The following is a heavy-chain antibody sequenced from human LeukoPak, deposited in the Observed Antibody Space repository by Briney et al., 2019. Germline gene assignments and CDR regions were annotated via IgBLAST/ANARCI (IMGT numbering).Heavy chain of an antibody. CDR2: ISAYNGNT. V-gene: IGHV1-18*04. CDR3: ARASSAGDLDY. Sequence: AASVKVSCKASGYTFTGYYMHWVRQAPGQGLEWMGWISAYNGNTNYAQKLQGRVTMTTDTSTSTAYMELRSLRSDDTAVYYCARASSAGDLDYWGQGTLVTVSS. CDR1: GYTFTGYY. D-gene: IGHD6-13*01. J-gene: IGHJ4*02.